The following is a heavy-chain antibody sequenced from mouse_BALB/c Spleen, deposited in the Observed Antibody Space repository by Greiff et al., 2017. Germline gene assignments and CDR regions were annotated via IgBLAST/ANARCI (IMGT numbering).Heavy chain of an antibody. CDR2: ISDGGSYT. J-gene: IGHJ3*01. CDR1: GFTFSDYY. Sequence: EVKLVESGGGLVKPGGSLKLSCAASGFTFSDYYMYWVRQTPEKRLEWVATISDGGSYTYYPDSVKGRFTISRDNAKNNLYLQMSSLKSEDTAMYYCARDRGELGRAWFAYWGQGTLVTVSA. CDR3: ARDRGELGRAWFAY. V-gene: IGHV5-4*02. D-gene: IGHD4-1*01.